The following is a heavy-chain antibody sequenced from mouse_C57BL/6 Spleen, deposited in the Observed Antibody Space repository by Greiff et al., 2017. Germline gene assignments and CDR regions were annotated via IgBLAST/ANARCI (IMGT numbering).Heavy chain of an antibody. J-gene: IGHJ3*01. CDR2: IDPSDSYT. D-gene: IGHD2-2*01. CDR1: GYTFTSYW. V-gene: IGHV1-69*01. CDR3: ARGGPMVTTPFAY. Sequence: VQLQQPGAELVMPGASVKLSCKASGYTFTSYWMHWVKQRPGQGLEWIGEIDPSDSYTNYNQKFKGKSTLTVDKSSSTAYMQLSSLTSEDSAVYYCARGGPMVTTPFAYWGQGTLVTVSA.